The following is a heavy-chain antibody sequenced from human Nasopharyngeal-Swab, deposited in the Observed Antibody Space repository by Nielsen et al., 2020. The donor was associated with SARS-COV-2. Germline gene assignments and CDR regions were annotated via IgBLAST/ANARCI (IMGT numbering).Heavy chain of an antibody. CDR1: GYTFTSYD. CDR3: ARAPAGWGSGWYG. J-gene: IGHJ4*02. D-gene: IGHD6-19*01. Sequence: ASVKVSCKASGYTFTSYDINWVRQATGQGLEWMGWMNPNSGNTGYTQKFQGRVTMTRNTSISTAYMELSGLRSEDTAVYYCARAPAGWGSGWYGWGQGTLVTVSS. V-gene: IGHV1-8*01. CDR2: MNPNSGNT.